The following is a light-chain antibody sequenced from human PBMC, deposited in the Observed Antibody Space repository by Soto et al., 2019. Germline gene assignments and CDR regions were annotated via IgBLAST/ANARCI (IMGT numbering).Light chain of an antibody. CDR1: QGISSY. Sequence: AIRMTQSPSSLSASTGDRVTITCRASQGISSYLAWYQQKPGKAPKLLIYAASTLQSGVPSRFSGSVSGTDFTLTISCLQSEDFATYYCLQYYSYPPFSFGPGTKVDIK. V-gene: IGKV1-8*01. J-gene: IGKJ3*01. CDR2: AAS. CDR3: LQYYSYPPFS.